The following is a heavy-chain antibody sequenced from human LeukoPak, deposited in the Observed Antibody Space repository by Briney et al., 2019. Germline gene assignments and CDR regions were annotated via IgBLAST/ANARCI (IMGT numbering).Heavy chain of an antibody. Sequence: GASVKVSCKASGGTFSSYAISWVRQAPGQGLEWMGGIIPIFGTANYAQKFQGRVTITADESTSTAYMELSSLRSEDTAVYYCAREGTRPLDYYYYGMDVWGQGTTVTVSS. CDR2: IIPIFGTA. V-gene: IGHV1-69*13. CDR3: AREGTRPLDYYYYGMDV. J-gene: IGHJ6*02. CDR1: GGTFSSYA.